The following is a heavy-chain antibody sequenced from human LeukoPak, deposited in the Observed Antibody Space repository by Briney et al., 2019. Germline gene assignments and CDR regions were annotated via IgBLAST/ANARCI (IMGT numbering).Heavy chain of an antibody. CDR3: ARGSRSLAVAGLDY. CDR2: ISAYNGNT. Sequence: EASVKVSCKASGYTFTTYGITWVRQAPGQGLEWMGWISAYNGNTTYAQKIQGRVTMSTATSTSTAYMELRSLRSDDTAVYYCARGSRSLAVAGLDYWGQGTLVTVSS. V-gene: IGHV1-18*01. D-gene: IGHD6-19*01. J-gene: IGHJ4*02. CDR1: GYTFTTYG.